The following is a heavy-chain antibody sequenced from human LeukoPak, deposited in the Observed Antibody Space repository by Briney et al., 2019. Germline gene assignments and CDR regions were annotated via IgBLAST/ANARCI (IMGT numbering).Heavy chain of an antibody. CDR3: ATHHMVLNHFDY. J-gene: IGHJ4*02. CDR2: IIPIFGTA. D-gene: IGHD3-10*01. CDR1: GGTFSSYA. Sequence: ASVKVSCKASGGTFSSYAIGWVRQAPGQELEWMGGIIPIFGTANYAQKLQGRVTITADESTSTAYMELSSLRSEDTAVYYCATHHMVLNHFDYWGQGTLVTVSS. V-gene: IGHV1-69*01.